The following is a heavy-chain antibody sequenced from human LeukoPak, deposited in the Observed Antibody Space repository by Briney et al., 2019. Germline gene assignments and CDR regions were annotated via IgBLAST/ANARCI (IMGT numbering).Heavy chain of an antibody. CDR2: IYSSGST. CDR3: ARGFPVTRIFDY. CDR1: GGSISSYY. V-gene: IGHV4-4*07. J-gene: IGHJ4*02. Sequence: SETLSLTCTVSGGSISSYYWSWIRQPPGKGLEWIGRIYSSGSTNYNPSLKSRVTMSVDASKSQFSLKLSSVTAADTAVYYCARGFPVTRIFDYWGQGTLVTVSS. D-gene: IGHD5-18*01.